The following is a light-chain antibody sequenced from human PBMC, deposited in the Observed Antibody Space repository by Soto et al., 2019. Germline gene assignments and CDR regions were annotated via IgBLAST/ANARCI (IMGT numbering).Light chain of an antibody. CDR1: QSVRSY. CDR2: DAS. J-gene: IGKJ2*01. CDR3: QQYGSSPYT. V-gene: IGKV3-11*01. Sequence: EIVLTQSPATLSLSPGDTATLSCRASQSVRSYLSWYQQKPGQAPRLLIYDASYRATGIPGRFSGSGSGTDFTLTITSLEPEDFAVYYCQQYGSSPYTFGQGTKLEIK.